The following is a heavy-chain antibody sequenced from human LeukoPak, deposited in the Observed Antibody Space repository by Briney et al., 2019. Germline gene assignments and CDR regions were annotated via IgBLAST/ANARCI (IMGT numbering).Heavy chain of an antibody. CDR3: ARDVSRCSSSTCFASGLDV. J-gene: IGHJ6*02. V-gene: IGHV1-8*01. CDR1: GYTFTNYD. Sequence: EASVTVSCKASGYTFTNYDINWVRQAPGQGLEWMGWMNPKSGSTGYAQKFQGRVTKTRDTSISTAYMELSSLRSEDTAVYYCARDVSRCSSSTCFASGLDVWGQGTTVTVSS. CDR2: MNPKSGST. D-gene: IGHD2-2*01.